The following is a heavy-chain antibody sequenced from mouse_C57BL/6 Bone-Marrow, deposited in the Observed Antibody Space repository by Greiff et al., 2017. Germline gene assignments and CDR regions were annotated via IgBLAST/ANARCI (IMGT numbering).Heavy chain of an antibody. CDR2: INPDNGGT. CDR1: GYTFTDYY. CDR3: AVYYCSSNYAMDY. V-gene: IGHV1-26*01. J-gene: IGHJ4*01. D-gene: IGHD1-1*01. Sequence: EVQLQQSGPELVKPGASVKISCKASGYTFTDYYMNWVKQSHGKSLEWLGDINPDNGGTSYNQKFKSKATLTVEKSSSTAYMELRSLTSEDSAVYYCAVYYCSSNYAMDYWGQGTSVTGAS.